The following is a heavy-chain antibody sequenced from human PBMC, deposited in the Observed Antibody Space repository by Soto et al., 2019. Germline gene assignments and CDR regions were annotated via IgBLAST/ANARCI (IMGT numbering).Heavy chain of an antibody. D-gene: IGHD1-26*01. CDR2: IYPGDSDT. CDR3: ARPPYSASYYYFDQ. Sequence: PGESLKISCKASGYSFTSYWIGWVRQMPGKGLEWMGIIYPGDSDTIYSPSFQGQVTISADKSIGTAYLQWNSLKASDTAMYYCARPPYSASYYYFDQWGQGTPVTVSS. V-gene: IGHV5-51*01. CDR1: GYSFTSYW. J-gene: IGHJ4*02.